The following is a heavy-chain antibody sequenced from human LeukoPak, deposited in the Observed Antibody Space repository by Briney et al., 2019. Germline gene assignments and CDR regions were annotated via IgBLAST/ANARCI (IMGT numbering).Heavy chain of an antibody. J-gene: IGHJ5*02. V-gene: IGHV6-1*01. Sequence: SPTLSLTCAISGDSVSSNSAAWNWIRQSPSRGLEWLGSTYYRSKWYNDYAVSVKSRITINPDTSKNQFSLQLNSVTPEDTAVYYCAREYSSGGSGWFDPWGQGTLVTVSS. D-gene: IGHD6-19*01. CDR3: AREYSSGGSGWFDP. CDR2: TYYRSKWYN. CDR1: GDSVSSNSAA.